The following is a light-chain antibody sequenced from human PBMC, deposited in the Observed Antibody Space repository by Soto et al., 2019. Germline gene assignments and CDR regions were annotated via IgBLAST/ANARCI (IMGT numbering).Light chain of an antibody. CDR3: RQRSNWPPVT. Sequence: EIVLTQSPVTLSLSPGERATLSCRASQSVRSDLAWYQHKPGQAPRLLIYDASNRAAGIPARFSGSGSGTDFTLTISSLEPEDLGVYYCRQRSNWPPVTFGQGTRLEIK. CDR2: DAS. J-gene: IGKJ5*01. CDR1: QSVRSD. V-gene: IGKV3-11*01.